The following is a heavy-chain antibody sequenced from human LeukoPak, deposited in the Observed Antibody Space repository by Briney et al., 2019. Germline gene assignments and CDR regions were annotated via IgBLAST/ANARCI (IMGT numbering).Heavy chain of an antibody. CDR2: INHSGST. V-gene: IGHV4-34*01. CDR1: EFTFSDYY. D-gene: IGHD3-10*01. J-gene: IGHJ5*02. Sequence: GSLRLSCAASEFTFSDYYMSWIRQPPGKGLEWIGEINHSGSTNYNPSLKSRVTISVDTSKNQFSLKLSSVTAADTAVYYCARRGVRGVTWGQGTLVTVSS. CDR3: ARRGVRGVT.